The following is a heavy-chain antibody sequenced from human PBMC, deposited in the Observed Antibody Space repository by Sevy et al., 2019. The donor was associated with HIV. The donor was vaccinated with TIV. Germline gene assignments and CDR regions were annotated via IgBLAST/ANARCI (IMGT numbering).Heavy chain of an antibody. CDR3: ARGGGNGWYYFDY. Sequence: ASVKVSCKASGGTFSSYGISWVRQAPGQGLEWMGGIIPILGTVNYAQKFQGRVTITADESPKTAYMELGSLGSEDTAVYYCARGGGNGWYYFDYWGQETLVTVSS. CDR2: IIPILGTV. V-gene: IGHV1-69*13. D-gene: IGHD6-19*01. CDR1: GGTFSSYG. J-gene: IGHJ4*02.